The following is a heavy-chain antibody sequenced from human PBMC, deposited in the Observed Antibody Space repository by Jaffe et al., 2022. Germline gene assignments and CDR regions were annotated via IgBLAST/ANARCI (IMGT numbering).Heavy chain of an antibody. CDR3: AKGTATVTKYYFDY. D-gene: IGHD4-4*01. J-gene: IGHJ4*02. CDR2: ISSSGSST. Sequence: EVQLLESGGGLVQPGMSLRLSCAASGFPFSSYAMTWVRQAPGKGLEWVSGISSSGSSTYYADSVKGRFTISRDNSKNTLYLQVNSLRAEDTAVYYCAKGTATVTKYYFDYWGQGTLVTVSS. V-gene: IGHV3-23*01. CDR1: GFPFSSYA.